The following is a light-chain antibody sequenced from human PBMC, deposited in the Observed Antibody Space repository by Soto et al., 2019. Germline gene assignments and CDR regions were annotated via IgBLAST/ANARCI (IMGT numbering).Light chain of an antibody. CDR3: QQYTKSPLT. CDR2: CAS. CDR1: QSVLYSSNNNNY. Sequence: DIVMTHSPELLAVTLSDRATLDRKSNQSVLYSSNNNNYLAWYKQKPGQPPKLXIYCASTRESGVPDRFSGSGSGTDVTLTVSSLQAEDVAVYYCQQYTKSPLTFGGGTKVDIK. J-gene: IGKJ4*01. V-gene: IGKV4-1*01.